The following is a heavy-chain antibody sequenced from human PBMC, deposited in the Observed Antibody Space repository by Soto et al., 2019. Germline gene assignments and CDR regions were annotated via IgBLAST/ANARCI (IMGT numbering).Heavy chain of an antibody. D-gene: IGHD4-17*01. CDR1: GGSISSGGYY. Sequence: SESLSLTCTVSGGSISSGGYYWNWIRQHPGKGLEWIGYIYYSGSTYYNPSLKSRVSISIDTSKNQFSLKLTSVTAADTAVYYCARDFTGDYYFDYWGQGALVTVSS. CDR2: IYYSGST. J-gene: IGHJ4*02. CDR3: ARDFTGDYYFDY. V-gene: IGHV4-31*03.